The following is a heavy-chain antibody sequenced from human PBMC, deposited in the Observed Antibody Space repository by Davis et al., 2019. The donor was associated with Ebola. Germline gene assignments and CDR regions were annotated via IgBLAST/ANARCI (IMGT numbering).Heavy chain of an antibody. Sequence: SETLSLTCTVSGGSISSGDYYWSWIRQPPGKGLEWIGYIYYSGSTYYNPSLGSPVTISVDTSKNQFSLKLSSVTAADTAVYYCARGSVSDIVVVPANYYYYMDVWGKGTTVTVSS. J-gene: IGHJ6*03. D-gene: IGHD2-2*01. CDR2: IYYSGST. V-gene: IGHV4-30-4*01. CDR3: ARGSVSDIVVVPANYYYYMDV. CDR1: GGSISSGDYY.